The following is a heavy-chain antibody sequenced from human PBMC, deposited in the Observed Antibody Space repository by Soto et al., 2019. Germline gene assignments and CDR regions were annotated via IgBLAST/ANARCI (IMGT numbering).Heavy chain of an antibody. D-gene: IGHD1-26*01. CDR2: ISYSGST. J-gene: IGHJ5*02. V-gene: IGHV4-59*12. CDR1: WGSLNSYY. Sequence: TSGTPSLTCAVPWGSLNSYYLAWVRQPPGKGLEWLGYISYSGSTNYNPALRSPVTISVDTSKNQFSLKVSSVTAADTAVYYCARESGSYWFDPWGQGTLVTVSS. CDR3: ARESGSYWFDP.